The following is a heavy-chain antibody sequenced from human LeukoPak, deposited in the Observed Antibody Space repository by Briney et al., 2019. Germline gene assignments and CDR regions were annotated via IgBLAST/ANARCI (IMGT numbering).Heavy chain of an antibody. CDR3: ARGTVRDAFDI. CDR1: GGSISSGSYY. Sequence: SETLSLTCTVSGGSISSGSYYWSWIRQPAGKGLEWIGRIYTSGSANYNPSLKSRVTISVDTSKNQFSLKLSSVTAADTAVYYCARGTVRDAFDIWGQGTVVTVSS. D-gene: IGHD2-2*01. J-gene: IGHJ3*02. V-gene: IGHV4-61*02. CDR2: IYTSGSA.